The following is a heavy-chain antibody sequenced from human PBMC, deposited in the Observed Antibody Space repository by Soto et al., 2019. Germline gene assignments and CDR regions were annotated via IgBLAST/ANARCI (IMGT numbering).Heavy chain of an antibody. CDR1: GFTFSSDA. D-gene: IGHD4-17*01. J-gene: IGHJ3*02. CDR3: VSDHGHWDGDYGAFDI. CDR2: IGSSGESI. V-gene: IGHV3-48*01. Sequence: EVQLVESGGGLVQPGGSLRLSCAASGFTFSSDAMNWVRQAPGKGLEWVSYIGSSGESIYHLDSVKGRFTISRDNAKNSLYLHMDSLRADDAAMYYCVSDHGHWDGDYGAFDIWGQGTMVTVSS.